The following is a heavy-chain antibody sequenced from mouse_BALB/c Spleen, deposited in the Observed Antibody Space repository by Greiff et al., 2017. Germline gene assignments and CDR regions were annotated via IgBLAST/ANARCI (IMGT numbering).Heavy chain of an antibody. Sequence: VQLKQSGPGLVKPSQSLSLTCSVTGYSITSGYYWNWIRQFPGNKLELMGYISYDGSNNYNPSLKNRISITRDTSKNQFFLKLNSVTTEDTATYYCARRTGTAWFAYWGQGTLVTVSA. CDR2: ISYDGSN. CDR1: GYSITSGYY. V-gene: IGHV3-6*02. CDR3: ARRTGTAWFAY. J-gene: IGHJ3*01. D-gene: IGHD4-1*01.